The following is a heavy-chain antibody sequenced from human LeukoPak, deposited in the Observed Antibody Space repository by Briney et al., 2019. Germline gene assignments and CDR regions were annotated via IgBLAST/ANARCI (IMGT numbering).Heavy chain of an antibody. CDR2: INHSGST. J-gene: IGHJ4*02. Sequence: SETLSLTCAVYGGSFSGYYWSWIRQPPGKGLEWIGEINHSGSTNYNPSLKSRVTISVDTSKNQFSLKLSSVTAADTAVYYCAGGVVASGFGYWGQGTLVTVSS. CDR3: AGGVVASGFGY. D-gene: IGHD2-21*01. V-gene: IGHV4-34*01. CDR1: GGSFSGYY.